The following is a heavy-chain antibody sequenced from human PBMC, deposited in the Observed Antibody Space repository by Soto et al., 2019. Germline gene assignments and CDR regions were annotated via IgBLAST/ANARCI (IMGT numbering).Heavy chain of an antibody. V-gene: IGHV4-59*01. D-gene: IGHD4-17*01. CDR2: VYYSGST. Sequence: SETLSLTCTVSGGSISSYFWNWIRQPPGKGLEWIGYVYYSGSTNYNPSLKSRVTISVDMSKNQFSLKLSSVTAADTAVYYCARPTYGDYGMDVWCKGTTVTVSS. J-gene: IGHJ6*04. CDR1: GGSISSYF. CDR3: ARPTYGDYGMDV.